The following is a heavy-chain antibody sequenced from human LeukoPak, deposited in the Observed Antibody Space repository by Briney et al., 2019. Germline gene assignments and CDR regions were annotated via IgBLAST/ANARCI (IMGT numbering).Heavy chain of an antibody. CDR1: GYTFTDYY. CDR2: VDPEDGET. CDR3: ATTPYSGSYRPYYFDY. J-gene: IGHJ4*02. D-gene: IGHD1-26*01. V-gene: IGHV1-69-2*01. Sequence: ASVKFSCKVSGYTFTDYYMHWVQQAPGKGLEWMGLVDPEDGETIYAEKFQGRVTITADTSTDTAYMELSSLRSEDTAVYYCATTPYSGSYRPYYFDYWGQGTLVTVSS.